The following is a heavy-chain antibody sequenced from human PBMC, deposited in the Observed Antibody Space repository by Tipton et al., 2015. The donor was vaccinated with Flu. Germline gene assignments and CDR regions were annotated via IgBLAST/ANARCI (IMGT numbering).Heavy chain of an antibody. Sequence: QLVQSGAEVKKPGESLKISCKASGSSFSSYWIAWVRQMPGKGLEWMGIIYPDDSDTKYSPSFHGQVTFSADKSANAAYLQWSSLKASDTATYFCVRQNCGGDCFPDYWGQGTLVTVSS. CDR2: IYPDDSDT. CDR3: VRQNCGGDCFPDY. D-gene: IGHD2-21*02. V-gene: IGHV5-51*01. CDR1: GSSFSSYW. J-gene: IGHJ4*02.